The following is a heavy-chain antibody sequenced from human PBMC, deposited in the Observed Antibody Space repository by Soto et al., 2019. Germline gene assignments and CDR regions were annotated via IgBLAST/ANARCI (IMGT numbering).Heavy chain of an antibody. D-gene: IGHD2-15*01. CDR2: ISGGGGST. J-gene: IGHJ4*02. CDR1: GFTFSSYV. V-gene: IGHV3-23*01. Sequence: GSLRLSCAASGFTFSSYVMSWVRQAPGKGLEWVSSISGGGGSTYYTDSVRGRFTISRDNSKNTLYLQMNSLRAEDTAVYYCAKVVAAGVVVAAIDYWGQGTLVTVSS. CDR3: AKVVAAGVVVAAIDY.